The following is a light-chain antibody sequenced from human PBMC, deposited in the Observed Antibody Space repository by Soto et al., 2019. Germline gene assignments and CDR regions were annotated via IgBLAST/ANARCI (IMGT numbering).Light chain of an antibody. CDR1: QSVRSN. CDR3: QQYNTWPPIT. V-gene: IGKV3-15*01. Sequence: EIVMTPSPATLSVSPGERVTFSGRASQSVRSNLAWYQQKPGQAPRLLIYGASTRATGLPARFSGSGSGTDFTLTISSLQSEDFAVYYCQQYNTWPPITFGQGTRLEIK. CDR2: GAS. J-gene: IGKJ5*01.